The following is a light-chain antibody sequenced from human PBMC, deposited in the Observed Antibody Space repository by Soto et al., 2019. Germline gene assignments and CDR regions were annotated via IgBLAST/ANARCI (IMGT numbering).Light chain of an antibody. V-gene: IGLV1-44*01. Sequence: QAVVTQSPSASVTPGQRVTISCSGSRSNIGSNLVNWYQQLPGTAPTLRIWRNHQRPSGVPDRFSGSKSGTSASLAISGPQSEDEGDYYCAAWDDSLRAVVFGGGTKLTVL. CDR1: RSNIGSNL. J-gene: IGLJ2*01. CDR2: RNH. CDR3: AAWDDSLRAVV.